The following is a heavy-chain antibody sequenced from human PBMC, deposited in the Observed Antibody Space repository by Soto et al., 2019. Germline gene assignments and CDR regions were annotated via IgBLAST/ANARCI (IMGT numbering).Heavy chain of an antibody. Sequence: ASVKVSCKASGYTFTSYPMHWVRQAPGQRLEWMGWINAGNGNTKYSQKFQGRVTITRDTSASTAYMELSSLRSEDTAVYYCARGLGYSYGFYYYYGMDVWGQGTSVTVSS. J-gene: IGHJ6*02. CDR3: ARGLGYSYGFYYYYGMDV. V-gene: IGHV1-3*01. D-gene: IGHD5-18*01. CDR2: INAGNGNT. CDR1: GYTFTSYP.